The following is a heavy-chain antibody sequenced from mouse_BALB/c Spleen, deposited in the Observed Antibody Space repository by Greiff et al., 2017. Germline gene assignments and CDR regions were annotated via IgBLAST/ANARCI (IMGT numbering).Heavy chain of an antibody. Sequence: VQLKQSGAELVKPGASVKLSCTASGFNIKDTYMHWVKQRPEQGLEWIGRIDPANGNTKYDPKFQGKATITADTSSNTAYLQLSSLTSEDTAVYYCAGSSPWFAYWGQGTLVTVSA. CDR1: GFNIKDTY. J-gene: IGHJ3*01. V-gene: IGHV14-3*02. D-gene: IGHD1-1*01. CDR3: AGSSPWFAY. CDR2: IDPANGNT.